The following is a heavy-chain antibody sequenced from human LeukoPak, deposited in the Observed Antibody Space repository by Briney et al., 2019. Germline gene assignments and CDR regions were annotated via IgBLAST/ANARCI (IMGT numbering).Heavy chain of an antibody. CDR3: AKDRGGLYYFDY. CDR2: ISYDGSNK. CDR1: GFTFSSYG. V-gene: IGHV3-30*18. D-gene: IGHD3-10*01. Sequence: GRSLRLSCAASGFTFSSYGMHWVRQAPGKGLEWVAVISYDGSNKYYADSVKGRFTISRDNSKNTLYLQMNSLRAEDTAVYYCAKDRGGLYYFDYWGQGTLVTVPS. J-gene: IGHJ4*02.